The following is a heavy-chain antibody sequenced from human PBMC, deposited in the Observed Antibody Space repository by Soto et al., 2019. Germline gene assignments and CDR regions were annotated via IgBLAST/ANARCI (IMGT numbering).Heavy chain of an antibody. D-gene: IGHD5-12*01. CDR1: GGSISSGGYS. Sequence: SETLSLTCAVSGGSISSGGYSWSWIRQPPGKGLEWIGYIYHSGSTYYNPSLKSRVTISVDRSKNQFSLKLSSVTAADTAVYYCARIVASNYYYYGMDVWGQGTTVTVAS. CDR3: ARIVASNYYYYGMDV. J-gene: IGHJ6*02. CDR2: IYHSGST. V-gene: IGHV4-30-2*01.